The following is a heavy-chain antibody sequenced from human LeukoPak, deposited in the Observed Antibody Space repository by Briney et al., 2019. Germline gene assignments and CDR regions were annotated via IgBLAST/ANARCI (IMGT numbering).Heavy chain of an antibody. J-gene: IGHJ3*02. CDR2: ISSSGSTI. CDR3: AREWPAFDI. V-gene: IGHV3-48*03. Sequence: GGSLRLSCAASGFTFSSYEMNWVRQAPGKGLEWVSYISSSGSTIYYADSVKGRFTISRDNAKNSLYLQMNSLGAEDTAVYYCAREWPAFDIWGQGTMVTVSS. CDR1: GFTFSSYE. D-gene: IGHD5-12*01.